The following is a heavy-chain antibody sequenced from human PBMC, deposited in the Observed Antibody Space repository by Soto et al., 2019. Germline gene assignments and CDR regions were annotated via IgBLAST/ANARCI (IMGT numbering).Heavy chain of an antibody. CDR3: ARSPVSKNDYGGNYFDY. CDR2: INHSGST. V-gene: IGHV4-34*01. J-gene: IGHJ4*02. Sequence: SETLSLTCAVYGGSFSGYYWSWIRQPPGKGLEWIGEINHSGSTNYNPSLKSRVTISVDTSKNQFSLKLSSVTAADTAVYYCARSPVSKNDYGGNYFDYWGQGTLVTVSS. D-gene: IGHD4-17*01. CDR1: GGSFSGYY.